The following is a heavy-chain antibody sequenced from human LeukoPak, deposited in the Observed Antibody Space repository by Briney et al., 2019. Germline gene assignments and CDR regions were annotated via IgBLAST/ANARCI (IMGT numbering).Heavy chain of an antibody. Sequence: VASVTVSCKASGYTFTSYDINWVRQATGQGLEWMGWMNPNSGNTGYAQKFQGGVTMTRNTSISTAYMELSSLRSEDTAVYYCARGKGYGGNSGDYWGQGTLVTVSS. V-gene: IGHV1-8*01. CDR3: ARGKGYGGNSGDY. J-gene: IGHJ4*02. D-gene: IGHD4-23*01. CDR1: GYTFTSYD. CDR2: MNPNSGNT.